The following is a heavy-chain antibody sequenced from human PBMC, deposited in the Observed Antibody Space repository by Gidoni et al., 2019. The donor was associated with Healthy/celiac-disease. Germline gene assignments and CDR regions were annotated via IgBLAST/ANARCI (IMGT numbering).Heavy chain of an antibody. Sequence: EVQLVESGGGLVQPGGSLRLSCAASGFTFSSSWMGWVRQAPGKGLEWVANIKKDGSEKYYVESVKGRFTITRDNAKNSLYLQMNSLRAEDTAVYYCARDIVVVPAADDDAFDIWGQGTMVTVSS. CDR1: GFTFSSSW. CDR3: ARDIVVVPAADDDAFDI. J-gene: IGHJ3*02. CDR2: IKKDGSEK. D-gene: IGHD2-2*01. V-gene: IGHV3-7*01.